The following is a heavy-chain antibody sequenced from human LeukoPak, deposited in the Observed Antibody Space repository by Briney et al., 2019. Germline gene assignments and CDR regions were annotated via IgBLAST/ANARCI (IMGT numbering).Heavy chain of an antibody. Sequence: EASVKVSCNACGGAFSSYGITWVRQAPGQGPEWMGRIIPILDMADYAQNFRGRVTITADKSTRTAYMEMSSLRFEDTAVDYCARDGGWLQTQNHYYYHGLDVWGQGTTVTVSS. V-gene: IGHV1-69*04. CDR3: ARDGGWLQTQNHYYYHGLDV. J-gene: IGHJ6*02. CDR2: IIPILDMA. CDR1: GGAFSSYG. D-gene: IGHD5-24*01.